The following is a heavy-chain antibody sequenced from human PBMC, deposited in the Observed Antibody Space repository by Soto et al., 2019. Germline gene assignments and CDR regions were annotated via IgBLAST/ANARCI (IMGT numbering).Heavy chain of an antibody. Sequence: SETLSLTCAVSGGSISSSNWWSWVRQPPGKGLEWIGEIYHSGSTNYNPSLKSRVTISVDKSKNQFSLKLSSVTAADTAVYYCAGALSDREYGYYYFGLYVWGQGTTVTVSS. V-gene: IGHV4-4*02. J-gene: IGHJ6*02. D-gene: IGHD3-16*02. CDR3: AGALSDREYGYYYFGLYV. CDR1: GGSISSSNW. CDR2: IYHSGST.